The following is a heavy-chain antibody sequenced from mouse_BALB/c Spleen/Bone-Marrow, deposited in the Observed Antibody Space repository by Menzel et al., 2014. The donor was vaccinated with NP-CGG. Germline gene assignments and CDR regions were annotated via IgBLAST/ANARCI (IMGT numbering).Heavy chain of an antibody. D-gene: IGHD4-1*01. CDR3: TRRTGTDYYAMDY. Sequence: EVKLMEPGGDLAKPGGSLKLSCAASGFTFSSYGMSWVRQTPDKRLEWVATISTGGIYTYYPDSVKGRVTISRDNAKNTLYLQMSSLKSEDTAMYYCTRRTGTDYYAMDYWGQGTSVSVSS. J-gene: IGHJ4*01. V-gene: IGHV5-6*02. CDR1: GFTFSSYG. CDR2: ISTGGIYT.